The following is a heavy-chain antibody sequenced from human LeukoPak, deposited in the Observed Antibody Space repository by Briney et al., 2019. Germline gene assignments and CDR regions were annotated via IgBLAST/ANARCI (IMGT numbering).Heavy chain of an antibody. D-gene: IGHD3-22*01. Sequence: GGSLRLSCAASGFTFSSYSMNWVRQAPGKGLEWVSSISSSSSYIYYADSVKGRFTISRDNAKNSLYLQMNSLRAEDTAVYYCARDRAGYYPSYFDYWGQGTLVTVSS. CDR1: GFTFSSYS. CDR2: ISSSSSYI. V-gene: IGHV3-21*01. CDR3: ARDRAGYYPSYFDY. J-gene: IGHJ4*02.